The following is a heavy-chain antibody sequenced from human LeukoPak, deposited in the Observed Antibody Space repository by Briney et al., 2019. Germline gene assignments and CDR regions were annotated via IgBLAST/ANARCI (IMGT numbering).Heavy chain of an antibody. CDR1: GGTFSSYA. J-gene: IGHJ3*02. CDR2: IIPIFGTA. Sequence: ASVKVSCKASGGTFSSYAISWVRQAPGQGLEWMGGIIPIFGTANYAQKFQGRVTITTDESTSTAYMELSSLRSEDPAVYYCARDRSGRVAFDIWGQGTMVTVSS. D-gene: IGHD3-10*01. V-gene: IGHV1-69*05. CDR3: ARDRSGRVAFDI.